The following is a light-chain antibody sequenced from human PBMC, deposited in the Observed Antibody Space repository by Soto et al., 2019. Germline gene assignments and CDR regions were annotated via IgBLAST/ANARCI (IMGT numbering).Light chain of an antibody. CDR3: QQYNNWPPYT. Sequence: EIVMTQSPATLSVSPGERATLSCRASQSVSSNLAWYQQKPGQAPRLLIYSASTRATGIPARFSCSGSGTDFTLTISSLQSEDFAVYYCQQYNNWPPYTLGQGTKLEIK. J-gene: IGKJ2*01. CDR2: SAS. CDR1: QSVSSN. V-gene: IGKV3D-15*01.